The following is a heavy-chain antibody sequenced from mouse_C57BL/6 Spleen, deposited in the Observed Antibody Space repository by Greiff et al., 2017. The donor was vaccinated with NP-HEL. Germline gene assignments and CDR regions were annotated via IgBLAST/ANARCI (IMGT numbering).Heavy chain of an antibody. J-gene: IGHJ3*01. D-gene: IGHD1-1*01. Sequence: QVQLQQSGAELMKPGASVKLSCKATGYTFTGYWIEWVKQRPGHGLEWIGEILPGSGRTNYNEKFKGKATFTADTSSNTAYMQLSCLTTEDSAIYYWARESDYYGSGTWFAYWGQGTLVTVSA. CDR1: GYTFTGYW. CDR3: ARESDYYGSGTWFAY. CDR2: ILPGSGRT. V-gene: IGHV1-9*01.